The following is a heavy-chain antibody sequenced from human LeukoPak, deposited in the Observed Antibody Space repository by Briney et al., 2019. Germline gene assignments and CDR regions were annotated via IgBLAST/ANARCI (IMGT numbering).Heavy chain of an antibody. Sequence: GGSLRLSCAASGFTFSDYYMSWIRQAPGKGLEWVSYISSSGSTIYYADSVKGRFTISRDNAKNSLYLQMNSLRDEDTAVYYCARDYYDSSGYYYGGYWGQGTLVTVSS. CDR3: ARDYYDSSGYYYGGY. CDR2: ISSSGSTI. V-gene: IGHV3-11*04. CDR1: GFTFSDYY. D-gene: IGHD3-22*01. J-gene: IGHJ4*02.